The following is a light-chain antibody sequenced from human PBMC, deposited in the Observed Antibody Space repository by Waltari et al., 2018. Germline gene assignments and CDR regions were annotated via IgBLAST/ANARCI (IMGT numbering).Light chain of an antibody. CDR2: GAS. V-gene: IGKV3-15*01. CDR1: QSVSSN. Sequence: EIVMTQSPATLSVSPGQRATLSCRASQSVSSNLAWDQQKAGPAPSLLIYGASTRATGIPARFSGSGSGTEFTLTISSLQSEDFAVYYCQQYNNWPPGYTFGQGTKLEI. J-gene: IGKJ2*01. CDR3: QQYNNWPPGYT.